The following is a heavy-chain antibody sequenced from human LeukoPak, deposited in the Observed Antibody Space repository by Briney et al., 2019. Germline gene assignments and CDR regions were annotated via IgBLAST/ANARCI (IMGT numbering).Heavy chain of an antibody. CDR2: IYYSGST. J-gene: IGHJ4*02. V-gene: IGHV4-39*07. CDR1: GGSISSSSYY. CDR3: ARGATVRPKGRYFDWLLAAY. D-gene: IGHD3-9*01. Sequence: PSETLSLTCTVSGGSISSSSYYWGWIHQPPGKGLEWIGSIYYSGSTYYNPSLKSRVTISVDTSKNQFSLKLSSVTAADTAVYYCARGATVRPKGRYFDWLLAAYWGQGTLVTVSS.